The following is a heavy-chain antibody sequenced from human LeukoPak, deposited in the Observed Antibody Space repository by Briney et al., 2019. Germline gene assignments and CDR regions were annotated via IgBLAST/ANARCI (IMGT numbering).Heavy chain of an antibody. D-gene: IGHD1/OR15-1a*01. CDR2: INQSGNT. CDR1: GGSFSDYY. CDR3: AKVYSWNNVFDP. V-gene: IGHV4-34*01. J-gene: IGHJ5*02. Sequence: SETLSLTCAVFGGSFSDYYWSWIRQPPGKGLEWIGEINQSGNTNFNPSLKSRVTMSVDRSKNQFSLRLTSVTAADTAVYYCAKVYSWNNVFDPWGQGTLVTVSS.